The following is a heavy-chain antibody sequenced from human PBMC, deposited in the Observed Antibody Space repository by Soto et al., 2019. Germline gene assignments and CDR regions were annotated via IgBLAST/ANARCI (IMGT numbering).Heavy chain of an antibody. CDR3: ARTTAVPNSLRSRYFFDY. CDR1: GGSISSHY. V-gene: IGHV4-59*11. CDR2: VYYSGTT. Sequence: SETLSLTCTVSGGSISSHYWSWIRQSPGKRLEWIGYVYYSGTTNYNPSLKSRVTISVDLSKNQFSLRLSSVTTADTALYYCARTTAVPNSLRSRYFFDYWGQGTLVTVSS. D-gene: IGHD4-17*01. J-gene: IGHJ4*02.